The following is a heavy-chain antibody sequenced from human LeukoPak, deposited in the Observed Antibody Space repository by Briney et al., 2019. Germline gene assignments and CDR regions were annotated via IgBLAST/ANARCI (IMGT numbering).Heavy chain of an antibody. J-gene: IGHJ6*02. D-gene: IGHD3-16*01. CDR1: GFTFSSYN. CDR2: ISSSSTYI. Sequence: MAGGSLRLSCAASGFTFSSYNMNWVRQAPGKGLEWVSSISSSSTYIYYADSVKGRFTISRDNAKNSLYLQMTSLRAEDTAVYYCARGGGLDVWGQGATVTVSS. V-gene: IGHV3-21*01. CDR3: ARGGGLDV.